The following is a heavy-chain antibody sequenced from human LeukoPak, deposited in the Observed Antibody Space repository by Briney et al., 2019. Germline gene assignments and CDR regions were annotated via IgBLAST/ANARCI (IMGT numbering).Heavy chain of an antibody. CDR2: IWYDGSNK. V-gene: IGHV3-33*01. J-gene: IGHJ4*02. CDR1: GFTFSSDG. Sequence: VGSLRLSCAASGFTFSSDGMHCVRQAPGKGLGWVAVIWYDGSNKYYADSVKGRFTISRDNSKNTLYLQMNSLRAEDTAVYYCARDLGPRSQLPSDYWGQGTLVTVSS. CDR3: ARDLGPRSQLPSDY. D-gene: IGHD2-2*01.